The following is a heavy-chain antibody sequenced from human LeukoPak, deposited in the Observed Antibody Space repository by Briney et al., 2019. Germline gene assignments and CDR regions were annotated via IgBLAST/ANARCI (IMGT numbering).Heavy chain of an antibody. V-gene: IGHV3-7*01. CDR1: GFTFSSYW. D-gene: IGHD2-2*01. CDR2: IKQDGSEK. J-gene: IGHJ4*02. CDR3: ARDQVSSVPWNIVVVPAAPSKDFDY. Sequence: PGGSLRLSCAASGFTFSSYWMSWVRQAPGKGLEWVANIKQDGSEKYYVDSVKGRFTISRDNAKNSLYLQMNSLRAEDTAVYYCARDQVSSVPWNIVVVPAAPSKDFDYWGQGTLVTVSS.